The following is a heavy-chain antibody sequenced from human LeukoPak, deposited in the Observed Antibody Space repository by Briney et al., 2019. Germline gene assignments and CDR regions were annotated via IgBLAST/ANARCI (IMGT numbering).Heavy chain of an antibody. D-gene: IGHD2-15*01. CDR3: ARVPPIGYCSGGSCPNDAFDI. Sequence: GGSLRLSCAASGFTFSSYWMSWVRQALGKGLEWVANIKQDGSEKYYVDSVKGRFTISRDNAKNSLYLQMNSLRAEDTAVYYCARVPPIGYCSGGSCPNDAFDIWGQGTMVTVSS. CDR2: IKQDGSEK. V-gene: IGHV3-7*01. CDR1: GFTFSSYW. J-gene: IGHJ3*02.